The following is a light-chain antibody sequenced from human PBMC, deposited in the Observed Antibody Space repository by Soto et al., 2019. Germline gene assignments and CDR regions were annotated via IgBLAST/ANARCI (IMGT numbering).Light chain of an antibody. J-gene: IGKJ2*01. V-gene: IGKV1-5*01. Sequence: DIPMTQSPSTLSASVGDRVTITCRASQSISSWLAWYQQKPGKAPKLLIYDVSSLETGVPSRFSGSGSGTEFTLTISSLQPDDSATYYCQQYNSYLYTFGQGTKLEIK. CDR2: DVS. CDR1: QSISSW. CDR3: QQYNSYLYT.